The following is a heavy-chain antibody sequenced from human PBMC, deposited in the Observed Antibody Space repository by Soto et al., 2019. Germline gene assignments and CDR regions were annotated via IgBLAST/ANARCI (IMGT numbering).Heavy chain of an antibody. J-gene: IGHJ2*01. CDR2: INHSGST. V-gene: IGHV4-34*01. CDR3: ARGPKAPNWYFDL. CDR1: GGSFSGYY. Sequence: QVQLQQWGAGLLKPSETLSLTCAVYGGSFSGYYWSWIRQPPGKGLEWIGEINHSGSTNYNPSLRSRVTISVDTSKNQFSLKRSSVNAADTAVYYSARGPKAPNWYFDLWGRGTLVTVSS.